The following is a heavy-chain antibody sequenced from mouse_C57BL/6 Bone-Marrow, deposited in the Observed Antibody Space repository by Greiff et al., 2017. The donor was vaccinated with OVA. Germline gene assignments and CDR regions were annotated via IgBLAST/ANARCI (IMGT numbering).Heavy chain of an antibody. V-gene: IGHV1-59*01. CDR2: IDPSDSYT. CDR1: GYTFTSYW. D-gene: IGHD1-1*01. Sequence: QVQLQQPGAELVRPGTSVKLSCKASGYTFTSYWMHWVKQRPGQGLEWIGVIDPSDSYTNYNQKFKGKATLTVDTSSSPAYMQLSSLTSEDSAVYYFARREPSYYGSSPLYYWGQGTTLTVSS. CDR3: ARREPSYYGSSPLYY. J-gene: IGHJ2*01.